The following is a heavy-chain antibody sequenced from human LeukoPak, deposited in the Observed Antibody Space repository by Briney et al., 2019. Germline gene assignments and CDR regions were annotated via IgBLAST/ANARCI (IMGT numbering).Heavy chain of an antibody. D-gene: IGHD1-14*01. Sequence: GGSLRLSCAASGFTFSSYSMNWVRQAPGKGLEWVSSISSSSSYIYYADSVKGRFTISRDNAKNSLYLQINSLRAEDTAVYYCARESPDQAFDYWGQGTLVTVSS. CDR3: ARESPDQAFDY. J-gene: IGHJ4*02. V-gene: IGHV3-21*01. CDR2: ISSSSSYI. CDR1: GFTFSSYS.